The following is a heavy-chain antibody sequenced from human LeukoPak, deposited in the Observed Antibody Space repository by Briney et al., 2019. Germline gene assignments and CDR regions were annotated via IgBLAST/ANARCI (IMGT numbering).Heavy chain of an antibody. D-gene: IGHD1-26*01. CDR1: GDSIGSNSYY. Sequence: SETLSLTCTVSGDSIGSNSYYWGWIRQPPRKGLEWIGNIYYSGSAYYNPSLKSRVTISVDTSKNQFSLNLSSVTAADTALYYCTRQPPWAYFFDHWGQGRLVTVSS. CDR2: IYYSGSA. V-gene: IGHV4-39*01. J-gene: IGHJ4*02. CDR3: TRQPPWAYFFDH.